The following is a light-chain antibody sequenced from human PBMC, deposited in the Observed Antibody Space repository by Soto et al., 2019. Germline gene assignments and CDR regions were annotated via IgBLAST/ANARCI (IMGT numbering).Light chain of an antibody. Sequence: EIVLTQSPATLSLSPGERATLSCRASQFISRYLAWFQQKPGQAPRLIIYDASNRATGIPDRFSGSGSGTDFTLTISSLEPEDFEVYYCQQRSNWPPYTFGQGTKVEIK. CDR2: DAS. J-gene: IGKJ2*01. CDR1: QFISRY. CDR3: QQRSNWPPYT. V-gene: IGKV3-11*01.